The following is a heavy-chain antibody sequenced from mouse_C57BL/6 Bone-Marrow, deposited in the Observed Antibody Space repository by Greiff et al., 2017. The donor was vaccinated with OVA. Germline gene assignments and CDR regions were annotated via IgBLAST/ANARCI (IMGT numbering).Heavy chain of an antibody. J-gene: IGHJ3*01. CDR3: ARWYYYGSSYGAWFAY. Sequence: QVQLRQSGAELAKPGASVKLSCKASGYTFTSYWMHWVKQRPGQGLEWIGYINPSSGYTKYNQKFKDKATLTADKSSSTAYMQLSSLTYEDSAVYYCARWYYYGSSYGAWFAYWGQGTLVTVSA. CDR2: INPSSGYT. V-gene: IGHV1-7*01. D-gene: IGHD1-1*01. CDR1: GYTFTSYW.